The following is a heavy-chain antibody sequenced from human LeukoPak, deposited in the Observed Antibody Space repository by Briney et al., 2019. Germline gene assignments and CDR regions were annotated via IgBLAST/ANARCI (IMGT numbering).Heavy chain of an antibody. CDR2: VYDSGTT. CDR1: GGSISRYY. Sequence: SETLSLTCTVSGGSISRYYWSWIRQPPGKVLEWFGYVYDSGTTNYNPSLKSRVTISVDTSKNQFSLKLSSVTAADTAVYYCASGQDGDYNYWGQGTLVTVSS. CDR3: ASGQDGDYNY. J-gene: IGHJ4*02. V-gene: IGHV4-59*12. D-gene: IGHD4-17*01.